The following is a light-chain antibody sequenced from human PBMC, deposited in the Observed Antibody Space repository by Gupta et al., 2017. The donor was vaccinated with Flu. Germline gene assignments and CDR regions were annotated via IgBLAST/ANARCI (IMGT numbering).Light chain of an antibody. Sequence: EIVLTQSPATLSLSPGERATLSCRASQSVSSYLAWYQQKPGQAPRLLIYDASNRATGIPARFSGSGSGTDFTLTISSLEPEDSAVYYCQQRSNWPSMTFGQGTRLEIK. J-gene: IGKJ5*01. CDR3: QQRSNWPSMT. V-gene: IGKV3-11*01. CDR2: DAS. CDR1: QSVSSY.